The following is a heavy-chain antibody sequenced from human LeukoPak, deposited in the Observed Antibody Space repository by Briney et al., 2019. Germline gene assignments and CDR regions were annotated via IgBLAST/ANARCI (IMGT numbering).Heavy chain of an antibody. Sequence: PSETLSLTCAVSGVSFNDYYWSWVRQTPGKGLEWIGEINHSGYTNDSPSLKSRVTISIDTSRKQFSLNLRSVTVADTGIYYCTRMTTGRDYWGQGTLVTVSS. CDR3: TRMTTGRDY. CDR2: INHSGYT. V-gene: IGHV4-34*01. CDR1: GVSFNDYY. D-gene: IGHD4-17*01. J-gene: IGHJ4*02.